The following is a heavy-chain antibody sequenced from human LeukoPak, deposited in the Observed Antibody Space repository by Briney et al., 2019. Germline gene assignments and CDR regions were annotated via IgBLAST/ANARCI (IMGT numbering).Heavy chain of an antibody. Sequence: SETLSLTCAVHGGSFSGYYWGWIRQPPGKGLEWIGEINHSGSTNYNPSLKSRVTISVDTSKNQFSLKLSSVTAADTAVYYCARQHPYYYYYYMDVWGKGTTVTVSS. V-gene: IGHV4-34*01. CDR2: INHSGST. CDR1: GGSFSGYY. J-gene: IGHJ6*03. CDR3: ARQHPYYYYYYMDV. D-gene: IGHD2-21*01.